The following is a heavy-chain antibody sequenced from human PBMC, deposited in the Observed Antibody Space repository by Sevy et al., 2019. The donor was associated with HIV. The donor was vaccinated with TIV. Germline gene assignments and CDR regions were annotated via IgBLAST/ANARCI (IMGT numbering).Heavy chain of an antibody. CDR3: ARDPYFFDKSGYYWDY. CDR1: GVSVSSDTYY. CDR2: VYHTGST. D-gene: IGHD3-22*01. Sequence: PSETLSLTCAVSGVSVSSDTYYWSWIRQPPGKGLEWIGYVYHTGSTNYSPSFKSRVTISVDTSKNQFSLRLFSVAAADTAVYYCARDPYFFDKSGYYWDYWGQRALVTVSS. J-gene: IGHJ4*02. V-gene: IGHV4-61*01.